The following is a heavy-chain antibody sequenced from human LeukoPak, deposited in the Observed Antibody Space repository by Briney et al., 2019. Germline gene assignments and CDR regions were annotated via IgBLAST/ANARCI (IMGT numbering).Heavy chain of an antibody. CDR1: GFTFSSYW. CDR2: IKQDGSEK. V-gene: IGHV3-7*03. Sequence: PGGSLRLSCAASGFTFSSYWMSWVRQAPGKGLEWVANIKQDGSEKYYVDSVKGRFTISRDNAKNSLYLQMNSLKTEDTAVYYCTRDNPLLYSSSYWGQGTQVTASS. J-gene: IGHJ4*02. D-gene: IGHD6-13*01. CDR3: TRDNPLLYSSSY.